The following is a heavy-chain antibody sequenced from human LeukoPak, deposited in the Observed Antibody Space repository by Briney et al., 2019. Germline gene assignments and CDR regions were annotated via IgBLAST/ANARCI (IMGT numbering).Heavy chain of an antibody. J-gene: IGHJ4*02. CDR3: ASGGYSFFY. CDR1: GFSFSIYW. D-gene: IGHD5-18*01. Sequence: GGSVSLSWAASGFSFSIYWMNWARHPPGKGLEWVANIKQDGSEKYYGDYLKGRFTISKDNDKNTLYLQMDSRTAEYTAVYYCASGGYSFFYWGQGTLVTVSS. CDR2: IKQDGSEK. V-gene: IGHV3-7*03.